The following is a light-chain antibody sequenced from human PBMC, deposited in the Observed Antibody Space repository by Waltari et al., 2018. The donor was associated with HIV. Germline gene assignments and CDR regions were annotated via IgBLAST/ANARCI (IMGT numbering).Light chain of an antibody. CDR2: QDH. V-gene: IGLV6-57*03. Sequence: NFMLTQPHSVSESPGKTVTISCTRTSGSIASNYVQWYQRRPGSAPTTVIYQDHQRPSGVPDRFSGPIDSSSNSASLTISGLKTEDEADYYCQSYDSTNWVFGGGTKLTVL. CDR1: SGSIASNY. CDR3: QSYDSTNWV. J-gene: IGLJ3*02.